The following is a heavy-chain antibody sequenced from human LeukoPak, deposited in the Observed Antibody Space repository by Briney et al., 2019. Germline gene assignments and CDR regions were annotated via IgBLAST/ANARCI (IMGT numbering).Heavy chain of an antibody. Sequence: GGSVRLSRAASVFTFSSYSMRWVRQAPGKGLEGVSAISGSGGSTYYADSAKGRFTISRDNSKNTLYLQMNSLRAEDTAVYYCAKGDTLVRGAYAMDYWGQGTLVTVSS. V-gene: IGHV3-23*01. CDR2: ISGSGGST. D-gene: IGHD3-10*01. CDR1: VFTFSSYS. CDR3: AKGDTLVRGAYAMDY. J-gene: IGHJ4*02.